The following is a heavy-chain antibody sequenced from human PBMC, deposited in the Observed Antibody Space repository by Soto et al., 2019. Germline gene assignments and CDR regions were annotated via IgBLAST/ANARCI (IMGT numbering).Heavy chain of an antibody. Sequence: SATLSLTCAANGVSFSGCYWSWIRKPPGEGLEWIGEIDHGGRTNYNPSLKRRVTISVDTSKTQFSLKINSVTAADTAVYYGARGNSKNDCGDYFSYWGHGT. CDR1: GVSFSGCY. D-gene: IGHD4-17*01. CDR2: IDHGGRT. CDR3: ARGNSKNDCGDYFSY. J-gene: IGHJ4*01. V-gene: IGHV4-34*01.